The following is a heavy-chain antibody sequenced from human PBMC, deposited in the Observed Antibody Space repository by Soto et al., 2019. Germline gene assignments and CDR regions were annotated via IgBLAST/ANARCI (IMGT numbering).Heavy chain of an antibody. Sequence: GASVKVSCKASGYSFTSYGIGWVRQVPGQGPEWMGWISPYNGRTNYAQSVKGRVVMTTDISTNTVYLELRSLRSDESAIYYCGRPRTDSYAMDVWGQGTTVTVSS. CDR1: GYSFTSYG. CDR3: GRPRTDSYAMDV. V-gene: IGHV1-18*01. J-gene: IGHJ6*02. D-gene: IGHD5-18*01. CDR2: ISPYNGRT.